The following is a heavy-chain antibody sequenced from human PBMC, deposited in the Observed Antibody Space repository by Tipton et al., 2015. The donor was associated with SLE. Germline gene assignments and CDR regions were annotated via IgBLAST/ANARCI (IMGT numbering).Heavy chain of an antibody. D-gene: IGHD4-11*01. V-gene: IGHV1-69*04. CDR1: GGTFSSYA. J-gene: IGHJ4*02. CDR2: IIPILGIA. Sequence: QSGPEVKKPGSSVKVSCKASGGTFSSYAISWVRQAPGQGLEWMGRIIPILGIANYAQKFQGRVTITADKSTSTAYMELSSLRSEDTAVYYCATMTTDNLDYFDYWGQGTLVTVSS. CDR3: ATMTTDNLDYFDY.